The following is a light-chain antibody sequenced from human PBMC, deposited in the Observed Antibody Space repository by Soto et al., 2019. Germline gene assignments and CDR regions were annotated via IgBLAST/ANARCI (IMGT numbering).Light chain of an antibody. CDR3: SSYTSSSTLDVV. CDR2: EVN. CDR1: SSDIGGYNY. Sequence: QSALTQPASLSGSPGQSITISCTGTSSDIGGYNYVSWYQQHPGKAPRLMIYEVNYRPSGVSNRFSGSKSGNTASLTISGLQAEDEDDYYCSSYTSSSTLDVVFGGGTKLTVL. J-gene: IGLJ2*01. V-gene: IGLV2-14*01.